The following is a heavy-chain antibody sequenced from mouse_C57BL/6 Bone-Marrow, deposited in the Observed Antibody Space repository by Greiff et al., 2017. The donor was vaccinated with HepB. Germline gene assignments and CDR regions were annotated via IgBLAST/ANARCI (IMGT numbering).Heavy chain of an antibody. Sequence: VQLQQSGAELVRPGASVKLSCTASGFNIKDDYMHWVKQMPEQGLEWIGWIDPENGDTEYASKFQGKATITADTSSNTAYLQLSSLTSEDTAVYYCTQPFITTVVATRDAMDYWGQGTSVTVSS. D-gene: IGHD1-1*01. CDR2: IDPENGDT. V-gene: IGHV14-4*01. CDR3: TQPFITTVVATRDAMDY. CDR1: GFNIKDDY. J-gene: IGHJ4*01.